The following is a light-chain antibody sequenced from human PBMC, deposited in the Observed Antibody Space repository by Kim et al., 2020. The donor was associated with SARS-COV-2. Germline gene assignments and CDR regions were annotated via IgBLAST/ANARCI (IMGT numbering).Light chain of an antibody. CDR2: GKN. V-gene: IGLV3-19*01. CDR1: SLRSYY. CDR3: NSLDNNDYVL. Sequence: SSELTQDPAVSVALGQTVRITCQGDSLRSYYTTWYQQKPGQAPIVVVYGKNNRPSGIPDRFSGSSSGNTASLTITGTQAGDEADYYCNSLDNNDYVLFGGGTRLTVL. J-gene: IGLJ2*01.